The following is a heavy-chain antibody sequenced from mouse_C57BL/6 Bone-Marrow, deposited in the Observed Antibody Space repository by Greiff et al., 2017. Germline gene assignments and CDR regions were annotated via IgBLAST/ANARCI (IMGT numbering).Heavy chain of an antibody. CDR2: ISYDGSN. V-gene: IGHV3-6*01. CDR3: AREDYGNYH. Sequence: DVKLQESGPCLVKPSQFLSHNCSVTAHSTTSGYYWNWIPQLPGNKLEWMGYISYDGSNNYNPSLKNRISIIRDTSKNQFFLKLNSVTTEDTATYYCAREDYGNYHWGQGATPTVSS. J-gene: IGHJ2*01. D-gene: IGHD2-1*01. CDR1: AHSTTSGYY.